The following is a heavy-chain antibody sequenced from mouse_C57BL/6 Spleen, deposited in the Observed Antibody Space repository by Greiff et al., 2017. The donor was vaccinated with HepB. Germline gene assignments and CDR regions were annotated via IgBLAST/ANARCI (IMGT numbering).Heavy chain of an antibody. Sequence: VQLQQSGAELAKPGASVKLSCKASGYTFTSYWMHWVKQRPGQGLECIGYINPSRGYTKYNQKFKDKATLTADKSSSTAYMQLSSLTYEDSAVYERARSNWDGAWFAYWGQGTLVTVSA. CDR2: INPSRGYT. CDR3: ARSNWDGAWFAY. CDR1: GYTFTSYW. V-gene: IGHV1-7*01. J-gene: IGHJ3*01. D-gene: IGHD4-1*01.